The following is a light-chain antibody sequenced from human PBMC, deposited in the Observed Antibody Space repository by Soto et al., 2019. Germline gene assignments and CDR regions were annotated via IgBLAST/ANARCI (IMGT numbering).Light chain of an antibody. CDR3: QQSYSMPYT. Sequence: DIQMTQSASSLSASVGDRVTITCRASQSISSNLNWHQQKPGKAPKVLIYAASSLQSGVPSRFSGSGSGTDFTLTISSLQPEDFATDYCQQSYSMPYTFGQGTKLEIK. CDR2: AAS. V-gene: IGKV1-39*01. CDR1: QSISSN. J-gene: IGKJ2*01.